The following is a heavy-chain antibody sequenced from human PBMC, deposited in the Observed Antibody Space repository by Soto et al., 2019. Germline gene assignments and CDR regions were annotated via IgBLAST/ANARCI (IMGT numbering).Heavy chain of an antibody. D-gene: IGHD5-18*01. J-gene: IGHJ6*02. CDR2: IYYSGST. Sequence: SETLSLTCTVSGGSISSSHYYWGWIRQPPGKGLEWIGTIYYSGSTYYNPSLKSRVTISVDTSKNQLSLKLSSVTAADTAVYYCARAEDTAMVYYYGMDVWGQGTTVTLSS. CDR3: ARAEDTAMVYYYGMDV. V-gene: IGHV4-39*01. CDR1: GGSISSSHYY.